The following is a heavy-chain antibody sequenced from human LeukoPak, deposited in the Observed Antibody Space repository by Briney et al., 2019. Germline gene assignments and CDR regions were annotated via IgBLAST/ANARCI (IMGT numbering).Heavy chain of an antibody. CDR2: IIPILGIA. CDR3: ARMDYYDSSGYSVPFDY. V-gene: IGHV1-69*04. Sequence: SVKVSCKASGYTFTSYGISWVRQAPGQGLEWMGRIIPILGIANYAQKFQGRVTITADKSTSTAYMELSSLRSEDTAVYYCARMDYYDSSGYSVPFDYWGQGTLGTVSS. J-gene: IGHJ4*02. CDR1: GYTFTSYG. D-gene: IGHD3-22*01.